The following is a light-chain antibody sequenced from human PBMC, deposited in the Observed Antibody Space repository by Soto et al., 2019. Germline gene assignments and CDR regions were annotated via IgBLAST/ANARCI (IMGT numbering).Light chain of an antibody. CDR2: KAS. Sequence: DIQMTQSPSTLSASVGDRVTITCRASQSINNWLAWYQQKPGKAPKLLIYKASTLESGIPSRFSGSGSGAEFTLTIRSLQPDDFATFYCQQYESYPLTFGGGTKVEIK. CDR3: QQYESYPLT. CDR1: QSINNW. J-gene: IGKJ4*01. V-gene: IGKV1-5*03.